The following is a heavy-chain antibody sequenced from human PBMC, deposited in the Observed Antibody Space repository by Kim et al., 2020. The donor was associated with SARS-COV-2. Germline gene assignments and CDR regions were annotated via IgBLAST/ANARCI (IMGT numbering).Heavy chain of an antibody. D-gene: IGHD2-2*01. J-gene: IGHJ5*01. V-gene: IGHV3-23*05. Sequence: ITYYADSVNGRFTISRDNSKDILYLQMNSLRAEDTALYFCTRGTVSAWYDFWGQGTLVTVSS. CDR3: TRGTVSAWYDF. CDR2: IT.